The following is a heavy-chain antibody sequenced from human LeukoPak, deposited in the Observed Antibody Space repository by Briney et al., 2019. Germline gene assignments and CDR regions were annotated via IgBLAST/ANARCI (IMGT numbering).Heavy chain of an antibody. Sequence: PSETLSLTCAVSGGSISSSNWWSWVRQPPGKGLEWIGEIYHSGSTNYNPSLKSRVTISVDKSKNQFSLKLSSVTAADTAVYYCARAHYGSGSYSNWFDPWGQGTLVTVSS. D-gene: IGHD3-10*01. CDR1: GGSISSSNW. J-gene: IGHJ5*02. CDR2: IYHSGST. V-gene: IGHV4-4*02. CDR3: ARAHYGSGSYSNWFDP.